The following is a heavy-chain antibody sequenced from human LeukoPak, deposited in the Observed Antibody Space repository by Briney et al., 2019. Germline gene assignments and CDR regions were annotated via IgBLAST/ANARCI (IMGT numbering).Heavy chain of an antibody. J-gene: IGHJ4*02. V-gene: IGHV3-30*04. CDR3: AREDGELPIDY. Sequence: GGTLRLSCAASGFTFSSYAMHWVRQAPGKGLEWVAVISYDGSNKYYADSVKGRFTISRDNSKNTLYLQMNSLRAEDTAVYYCAREDGELPIDYWGQGTLVTVSS. CDR1: GFTFSSYA. D-gene: IGHD1-26*01. CDR2: ISYDGSNK.